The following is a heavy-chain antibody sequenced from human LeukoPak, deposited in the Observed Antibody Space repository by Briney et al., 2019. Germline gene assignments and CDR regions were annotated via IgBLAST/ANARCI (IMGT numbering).Heavy chain of an antibody. Sequence: GRSRRLACAASGFTFSSYSMNWVRQAPGKWLEWVSSISSSSSYIYYADSVKGRFTISRDNAKNSLSLQMNSLRAEDTAVYYCARAQELADFDYWGQGTLVTVSS. CDR2: ISSSSSYI. D-gene: IGHD6-13*01. CDR1: GFTFSSYS. J-gene: IGHJ4*02. CDR3: ARAQELADFDY. V-gene: IGHV3-21*01.